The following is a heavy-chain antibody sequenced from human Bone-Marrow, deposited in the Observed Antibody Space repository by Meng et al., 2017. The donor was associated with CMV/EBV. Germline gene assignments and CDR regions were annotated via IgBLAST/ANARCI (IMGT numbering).Heavy chain of an antibody. J-gene: IGHJ6*01. CDR1: GFTFSSYE. CDR2: ISSSGSTI. Sequence: GGSLRLSCAASGFTFSSYEMNWVRQAPGKGLEWVSYISSSGSTIYYADSVKGRFTISRDNAKNSLYLQMNSLRAEDTAVYYCARVGQLLYNYYGMDVWGQGTTVTVSS. D-gene: IGHD2-2*01. CDR3: ARVGQLLYNYYGMDV. V-gene: IGHV3-48*03.